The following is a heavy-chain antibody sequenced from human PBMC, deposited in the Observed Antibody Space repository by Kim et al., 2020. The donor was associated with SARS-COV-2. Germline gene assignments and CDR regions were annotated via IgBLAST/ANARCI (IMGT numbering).Heavy chain of an antibody. Sequence: ASVKVSCKASGYTFTSYAMNWVRQAPGQGLEWMGWINTNTGNPTYAQGFTGRFVFSLDTSVSTAYLQISSLKAEDTAVYYCARDQGQQLMDWFDPWGQGTLVTVSS. V-gene: IGHV7-4-1*02. J-gene: IGHJ5*02. D-gene: IGHD6-13*01. CDR3: ARDQGQQLMDWFDP. CDR1: GYTFTSYA. CDR2: INTNTGNP.